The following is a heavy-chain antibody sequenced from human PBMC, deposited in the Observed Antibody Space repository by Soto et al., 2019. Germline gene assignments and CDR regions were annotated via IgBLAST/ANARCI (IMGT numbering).Heavy chain of an antibody. CDR2: ISAYNGNT. V-gene: IGHV1-18*01. D-gene: IGHD3-3*01. J-gene: IGHJ4*02. CDR3: ARRAFWSGWSDY. Sequence: ASVKVSCKASGDTDTNYGISWVRQAPGQGLEWMGWISAYNGNTNYAQKLQGRVTMTTDTSTSTAYMELRSLRSDDTAVYYCARRAFWSGWSDYWGQGTLVTVSS. CDR1: GDTDTNYG.